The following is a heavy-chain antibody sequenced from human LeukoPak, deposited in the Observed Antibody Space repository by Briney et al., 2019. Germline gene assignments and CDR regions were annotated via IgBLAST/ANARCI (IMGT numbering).Heavy chain of an antibody. Sequence: GGSLRLSCAASGFTFSSYGMHWVRQAPGKGLEWVAVISCDGSNKYYADSVKGRFTISRDNSKSTLFLQMNSLRTEDSAVYYCAKDMQWIQLWGNFDYWGQGSLVTVSS. CDR2: ISCDGSNK. CDR3: AKDMQWIQLWGNFDY. V-gene: IGHV3-30*18. CDR1: GFTFSSYG. J-gene: IGHJ4*02. D-gene: IGHD5-18*01.